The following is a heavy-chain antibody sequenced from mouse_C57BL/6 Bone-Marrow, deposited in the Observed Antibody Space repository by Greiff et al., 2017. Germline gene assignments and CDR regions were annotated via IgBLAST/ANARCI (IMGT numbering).Heavy chain of an antibody. CDR1: GFTFSRSA. V-gene: IGHV5-9-1*02. J-gene: IGHJ3*01. CDR3: TRDSFPWFAY. CDR2: ISSGGDYI. Sequence: QPVVSEECLVMPGGSLKLYCAASGFTFSRSAMSCVRQTPEKRLSSVAYISSGGDYIFYADTVKGRFTISRDNARNTLYLQMSSLKSEDTAMYYCTRDSFPWFAYWGQGTLVTVSA. D-gene: IGHD1-1*01.